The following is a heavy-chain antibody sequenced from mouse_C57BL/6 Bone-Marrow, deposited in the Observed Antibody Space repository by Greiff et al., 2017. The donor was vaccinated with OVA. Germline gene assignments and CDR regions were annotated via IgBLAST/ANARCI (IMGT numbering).Heavy chain of an antibody. CDR2: IRSKSSNYAT. Sequence: EVQVVESGGGLVQPKGSLKLSCAASGFTFNTYAMHWVRQAPGKGLEWVARIRSKSSNYATYYADSVKDRFTISRADSQSMLYLQMNNLKTEDTAMYYCVRGGPYYGGFAYWGQGTLVTVSA. J-gene: IGHJ3*01. D-gene: IGHD1-1*01. V-gene: IGHV10-3*01. CDR3: VRGGPYYGGFAY. CDR1: GFTFNTYA.